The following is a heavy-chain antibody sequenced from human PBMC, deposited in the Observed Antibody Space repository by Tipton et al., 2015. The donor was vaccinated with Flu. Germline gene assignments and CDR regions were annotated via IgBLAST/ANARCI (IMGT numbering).Heavy chain of an antibody. V-gene: IGHV4-34*01. D-gene: IGHD1-26*01. CDR1: GGSFSGYY. Sequence: TLSLTCAVYGGSFSGYYWSWIRQPPGKGLEWIGEINHSGSTNYNPSLKSRVTISVDTSKNQFSLKLSSVTAADTAVYYCARGGGSYTPYYYMDVWGKGTTVTVSS. J-gene: IGHJ6*03. CDR3: ARGGGSYTPYYYMDV. CDR2: INHSGST.